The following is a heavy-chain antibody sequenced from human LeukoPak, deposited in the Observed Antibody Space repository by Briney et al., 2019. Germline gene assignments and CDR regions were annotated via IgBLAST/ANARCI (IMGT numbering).Heavy chain of an antibody. CDR3: AKGISPRYSGPFDY. V-gene: IGHV3-23*01. D-gene: IGHD5-12*01. J-gene: IGHJ4*02. Sequence: GGSLRLSCAASGFTLSSYAMSWVRQAPGKGLEWVSAISGSGGSTYYADSVKGRFTISRDNSKNTLYLQMNSLRAEDTAVYYCAKGISPRYSGPFDYWGQGTLVTVSS. CDR2: ISGSGGST. CDR1: GFTLSSYA.